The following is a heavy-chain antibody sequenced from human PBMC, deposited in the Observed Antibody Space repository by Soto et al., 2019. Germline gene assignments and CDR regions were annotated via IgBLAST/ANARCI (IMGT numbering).Heavy chain of an antibody. Sequence: QVQLQQWGAGLLKPSETLSLTCAVYGGSFSGYYWSWIRQPPGKGLEWIGEINHSGSTNYNPSLKSRVTISVDTSKNQFSLKLSSVTAADTAVYYCARGPKRGARRLSSRYFDLWGRGTLVTVSS. CDR3: ARGPKRGARRLSSRYFDL. CDR1: GGSFSGYY. D-gene: IGHD6-6*01. CDR2: INHSGST. V-gene: IGHV4-34*01. J-gene: IGHJ2*01.